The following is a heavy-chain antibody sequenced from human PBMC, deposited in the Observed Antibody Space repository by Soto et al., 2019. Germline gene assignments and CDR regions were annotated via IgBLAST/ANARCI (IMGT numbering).Heavy chain of an antibody. J-gene: IGHJ5*02. Sequence: PSETLSLTCTVSGGSISSSSYYWGWIRQPPGKGLEWIGSIYYSGSTYYNPSLKSRVTISVDTSKNQFSLKLSSVTAADTAVYYCARHHPQYYDFWSGYYPGCWFDTWGQGTLVTVSS. CDR2: IYYSGST. CDR1: GGSISSSSYY. V-gene: IGHV4-39*01. D-gene: IGHD3-3*01. CDR3: ARHHPQYYDFWSGYYPGCWFDT.